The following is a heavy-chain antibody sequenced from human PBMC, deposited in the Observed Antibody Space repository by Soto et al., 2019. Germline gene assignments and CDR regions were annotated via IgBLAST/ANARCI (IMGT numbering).Heavy chain of an antibody. CDR3: ARTRLDIVVVPAAIEFDP. D-gene: IGHD2-2*02. V-gene: IGHV4-31*03. Sequence: SETLSLTCTVSGDSISTGGYYWSWLRQHPGKGLEWIGYIYYSGSTYYNPSLKSRFTISVDTSKNQFSLKLSSVTAADTAVYYCARTRLDIVVVPAAIEFDPWGQGTLVTVSS. CDR1: GDSISTGGYY. CDR2: IYYSGST. J-gene: IGHJ5*02.